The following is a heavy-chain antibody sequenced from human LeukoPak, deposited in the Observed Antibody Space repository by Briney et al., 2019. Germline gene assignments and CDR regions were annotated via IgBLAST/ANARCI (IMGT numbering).Heavy chain of an antibody. CDR1: GYTFTGYY. V-gene: IGHV1-2*02. D-gene: IGHD1/OR15-1a*01. J-gene: IGHJ3*01. CDR2: INLNSGGT. CDR3: ARDGSRTAFDF. Sequence: ASVKVSCKASGYTFTGYYMHWVRQAPGQGLEWMGWINLNSGGTNYAQKFQGRVTLTRDTSISTPYMELSRLRSDGTAVYYCARDGSRTAFDFWGQGRMVTVSS.